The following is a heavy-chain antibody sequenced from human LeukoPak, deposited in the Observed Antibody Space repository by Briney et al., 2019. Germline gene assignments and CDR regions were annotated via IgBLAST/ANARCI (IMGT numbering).Heavy chain of an antibody. V-gene: IGHV1-69*05. Sequence: VASVKVSCKASGGPFSKYAINWVRQAPGKGLEWMGGIIPALGSSNYAQKFQGRVTLTTDTSTNTAYMELSSLSSEDTAVYYCARVGPLGGSSWYAGILGYSDFWGQGTLVTVSS. CDR1: GGPFSKYA. J-gene: IGHJ4*02. CDR3: ARVGPLGGSSWYAGILGYSDF. D-gene: IGHD6-13*01. CDR2: IIPALGSS.